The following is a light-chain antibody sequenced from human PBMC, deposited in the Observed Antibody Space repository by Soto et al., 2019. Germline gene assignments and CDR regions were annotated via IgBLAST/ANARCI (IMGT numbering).Light chain of an antibody. CDR1: QSVSSSY. V-gene: IGKV3-20*01. Sequence: EIVLTQSPGTLSLSPGERATLSCRASQSVSSSYLALYQQKPGQAPRLLIYGASSRATGIPDRFSGSGSGTDFTLTISRMEPEDFAVYYCQQYGSSPWTFVQGTKVEIK. CDR2: GAS. CDR3: QQYGSSPWT. J-gene: IGKJ1*01.